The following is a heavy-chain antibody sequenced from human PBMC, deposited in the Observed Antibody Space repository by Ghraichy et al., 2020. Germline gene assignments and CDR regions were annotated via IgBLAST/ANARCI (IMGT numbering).Heavy chain of an antibody. CDR2: ISYDGSNK. V-gene: IGHV3-30-3*01. D-gene: IGHD2-15*01. CDR1: GFTFSSYA. J-gene: IGHJ3*02. Sequence: GGSLRLSCAASGFTFSSYAMHWVRQAPGKGLEWVAVISYDGSNKYYADSVKGRFTISRDNSKNTLYLQMNSLRAEDTAVYYCARDVSRYCNGGSCYSDAFDIWGQGTMVTVSS. CDR3: ARDVSRYCNGGSCYSDAFDI.